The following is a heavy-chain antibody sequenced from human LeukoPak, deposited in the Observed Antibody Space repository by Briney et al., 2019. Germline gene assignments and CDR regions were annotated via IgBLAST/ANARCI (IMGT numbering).Heavy chain of an antibody. J-gene: IGHJ3*01. D-gene: IGHD6-19*01. V-gene: IGHV4-34*01. CDR3: ARGFPPGSGSRGSHAFDV. Sequence: GSLRLSCVASGFTFDDYGMSWVRQSPGKGLEWIGEINYGGSTKYTPSLEGRGTILIDTSKNQFSLKLTSVTAADTAVYYCARGFPPGSGSRGSHAFDVWGQGTMVTVSS. CDR2: INYGGST. CDR1: GFTFDDYG.